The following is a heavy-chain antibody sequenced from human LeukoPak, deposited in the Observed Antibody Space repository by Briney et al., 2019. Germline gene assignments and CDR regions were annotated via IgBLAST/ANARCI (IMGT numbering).Heavy chain of an antibody. CDR2: ISGSGGST. Sequence: GGSLRLSCAASGFTFSSYAMSGVRHAPGKGLEWVSAISGSGGSTYYADSVKGRFTISRDNSKNTLYLQMNSLRAEDTAVYYCVLLWVGELLWSTSDAFDIWGQGTMVTVSS. CDR1: GFTFSSYA. V-gene: IGHV3-23*01. CDR3: VLLWVGELLWSTSDAFDI. D-gene: IGHD3-10*01. J-gene: IGHJ3*02.